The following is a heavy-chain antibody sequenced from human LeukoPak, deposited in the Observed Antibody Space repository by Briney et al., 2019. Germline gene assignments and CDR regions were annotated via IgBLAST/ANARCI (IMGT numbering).Heavy chain of an antibody. V-gene: IGHV4-34*01. CDR3: ARGRGWFGELRKRWFDP. Sequence: PSETLSLTCAFYGGSFSGYYWSWIRQPPGKGLEGMGEINHSGSTNYNPSLKSRVTISVDTSKNQFSLKLSSVTAADTAVYYCARGRGWFGELRKRWFDPWGQGTLVTVSS. D-gene: IGHD3-10*01. CDR2: INHSGST. CDR1: GGSFSGYY. J-gene: IGHJ5*02.